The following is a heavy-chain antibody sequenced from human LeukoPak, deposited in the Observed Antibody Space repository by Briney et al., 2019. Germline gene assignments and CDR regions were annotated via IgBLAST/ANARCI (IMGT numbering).Heavy chain of an antibody. CDR1: GFTFSNYW. V-gene: IGHV3-7*01. J-gene: IGHJ4*02. D-gene: IGHD2-2*01. CDR2: IKQDGSEK. CDR3: ARVVPAAIAFDY. Sequence: GGSLRLSCAASGFTFSNYWMSWVRQAPGKGLDWVANIKQDGSEKYYVDSVKGRFTISRDNAKNSLYLQMNSLRAEDTAVYYCARVVPAAIAFDYWGQGTLVTVSS.